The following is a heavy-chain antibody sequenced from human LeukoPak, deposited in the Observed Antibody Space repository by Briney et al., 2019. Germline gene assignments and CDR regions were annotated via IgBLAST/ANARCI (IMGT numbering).Heavy chain of an antibody. CDR2: ISYDENDK. J-gene: IGHJ6*03. V-gene: IGHV3-30*04. Sequence: GGSLRLSCAASGFTFSIYAMHWVRQAPGKGLEWVAVISYDENDKYYADSVKGRFTISRDNSKNTLYLQMNSLRAEDTAVYYCARGSGWFNHYYMDVWGKGTTVTISS. CDR3: ARGSGWFNHYYMDV. D-gene: IGHD6-19*01. CDR1: GFTFSIYA.